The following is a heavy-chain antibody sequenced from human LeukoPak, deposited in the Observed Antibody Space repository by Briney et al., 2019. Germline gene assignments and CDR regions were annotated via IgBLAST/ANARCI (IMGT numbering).Heavy chain of an antibody. CDR2: ISGRGGTI. CDR3: ARDRVVDTAKIRNFYYFYMDV. Sequence: GGSLRLSCVASGFTFPDFSMSWVRQAPGKGLEWISYISGRGGTIYYADSVKGRFSISRDNAKSSLYLQVNSLRAEDTAVYFCARDRVVDTAKIRNFYYFYMDVWGKGTTVTVS. V-gene: IGHV3-48*04. CDR1: GFTFPDFS. D-gene: IGHD5-18*01. J-gene: IGHJ6*03.